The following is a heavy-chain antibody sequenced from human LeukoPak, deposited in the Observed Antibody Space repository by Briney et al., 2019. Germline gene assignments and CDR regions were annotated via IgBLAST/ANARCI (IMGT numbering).Heavy chain of an antibody. V-gene: IGHV4-34*01. CDR3: AIQRGTYYDFWSGYQRYWFDP. D-gene: IGHD3-3*01. J-gene: IGHJ5*02. CDR2: INHSGST. Sequence: SETLSLTCAVYGGSFSGYYWSWIRQPPGKGLEWIGEINHSGSTNYNPSLKSRVTISVDTSKNQFSLKLGSVTAADTAVYYCAIQRGTYYDFWSGYQRYWFDPWGQGTLVTVSS. CDR1: GGSFSGYY.